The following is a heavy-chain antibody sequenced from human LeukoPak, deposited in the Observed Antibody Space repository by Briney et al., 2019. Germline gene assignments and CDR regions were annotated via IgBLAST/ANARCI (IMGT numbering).Heavy chain of an antibody. CDR3: ARGEAAAGGGPFDY. D-gene: IGHD6-13*01. CDR2: IYHSWST. Sequence: PSETLSLTCTVSGYSISSGYYWGWIRQPPGKGLGWIGSIYHSWSTYYNPSLKSRVTISVDTSKNQFSLKLSSVTAADTAVYYCARGEAAAGGGPFDYWGQGTLVTVSS. J-gene: IGHJ4*02. V-gene: IGHV4-38-2*02. CDR1: GYSISSGYY.